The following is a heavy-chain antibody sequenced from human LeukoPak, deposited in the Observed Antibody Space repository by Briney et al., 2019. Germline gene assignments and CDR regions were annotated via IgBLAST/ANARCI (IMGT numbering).Heavy chain of an antibody. V-gene: IGHV7-4-1*02. CDR1: GYTFTNYT. CDR3: ARAEVYYYFAMDV. J-gene: IGHJ6*02. CDR2: INTNTGNP. Sequence: ASVKVSCKTSGYTFTNYTMNWVRQAPGQGLEWMGWINTNTGNPTYAQGFRGRFVFSLDTSVSTAYLQISSLKAEDTAVYYCARAEVYYYFAMDVWGQGTTVTVSS.